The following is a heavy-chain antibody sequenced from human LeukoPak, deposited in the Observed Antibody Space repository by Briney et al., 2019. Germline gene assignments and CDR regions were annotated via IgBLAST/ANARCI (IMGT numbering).Heavy chain of an antibody. Sequence: SQTLSLTCAISGDSVSSNSAAWNWIRQSPSRGLEWLGRTYYRSKWYNDYAVSVKSRITINPDTSKNQFSLQLNSVTPEDTAVYYCARDLGNFDSGSSYLDYWGQGTLVTVSS. V-gene: IGHV6-1*01. CDR1: GDSVSSNSAA. CDR3: ARDLGNFDSGSSYLDY. J-gene: IGHJ4*02. D-gene: IGHD3-10*01. CDR2: TYYRSKWYN.